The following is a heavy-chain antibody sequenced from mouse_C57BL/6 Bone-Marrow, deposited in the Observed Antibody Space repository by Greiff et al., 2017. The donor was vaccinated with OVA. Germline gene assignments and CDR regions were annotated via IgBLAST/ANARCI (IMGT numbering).Heavy chain of an antibody. CDR3: ARPYYGSSYGDYFDD. J-gene: IGHJ2*01. V-gene: IGHV1-80*01. CDR1: GYAFSSYW. Sequence: VKLQESGAELVKPGASVKISCKASGYAFSSYWMNWVKQRPGKGLEWIGQIYPGDGDTNYNGKFKGKATLTADKSSSTAYMQLSSLTSEDSAVYFCARPYYGSSYGDYFDDWGQGTTLTVSS. CDR2: IYPGDGDT. D-gene: IGHD1-1*01.